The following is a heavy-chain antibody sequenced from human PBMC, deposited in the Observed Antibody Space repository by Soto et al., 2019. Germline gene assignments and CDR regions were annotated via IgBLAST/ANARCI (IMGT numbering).Heavy chain of an antibody. D-gene: IGHD3-9*01. V-gene: IGHV3-66*01. J-gene: IGHJ4*02. Sequence: GGSLRLSCAASGFTVSSNYMSWVRQAPGKGLEWVSVIYSGGSTYYADSVKGRFTISRDNSKNTLYLQMNSLRAEDTAVYYCARDSRYFDWLSQYYFDYWGQGTLVTVSS. CDR3: ARDSRYFDWLSQYYFDY. CDR2: IYSGGST. CDR1: GFTVSSNY.